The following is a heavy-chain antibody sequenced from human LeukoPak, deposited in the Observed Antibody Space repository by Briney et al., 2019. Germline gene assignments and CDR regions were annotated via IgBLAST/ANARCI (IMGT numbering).Heavy chain of an antibody. Sequence: SQTLSLTCAISGDSVSSNSAAWNWIRQSPSRGLEWLGRTYYRSKWYNDYAVSVKSRITINPDTSKNQFSLQLNSVTPEDTAVYYCARDLNYDFWPDNAFDIWGQGTMVTVSS. CDR3: ARDLNYDFWPDNAFDI. V-gene: IGHV6-1*01. J-gene: IGHJ3*02. CDR2: TYYRSKWYN. CDR1: GDSVSSNSAA. D-gene: IGHD3-3*01.